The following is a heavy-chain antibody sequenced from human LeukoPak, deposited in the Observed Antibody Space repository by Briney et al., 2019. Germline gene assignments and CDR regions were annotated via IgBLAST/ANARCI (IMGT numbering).Heavy chain of an antibody. V-gene: IGHV4-61*09. CDR2: INHSGST. CDR1: GGSISSGSYY. J-gene: IGHJ4*02. CDR3: ARGKQWLINLFDY. Sequence: SQTLSLTCTVSGGSISSGSYYWSWIRQPAGKGLEWIGEINHSGSTNYNPSLKSRVTISVDTSKNQFSLKLSSVTAADTAVYYCARGKQWLINLFDYWGQGTLVTVSS. D-gene: IGHD6-19*01.